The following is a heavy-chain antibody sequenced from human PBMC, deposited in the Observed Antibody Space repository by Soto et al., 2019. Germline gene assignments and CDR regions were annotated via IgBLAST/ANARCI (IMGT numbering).Heavy chain of an antibody. J-gene: IGHJ4*02. CDR3: ARPWEGDYVPFDY. V-gene: IGHV4-30-4*01. CDR1: GGSISSGDYY. CDR2: IYYSGST. D-gene: IGHD4-17*01. Sequence: SETLSLTCTVSGGSISSGDYYWSWIRQPPGKGLEWIGYIYYSGSTYYNPSLKSRVTISVDTSKNQFSLKLSSVTAADTAVYYCARPWEGDYVPFDYWGQGTLVTVSS.